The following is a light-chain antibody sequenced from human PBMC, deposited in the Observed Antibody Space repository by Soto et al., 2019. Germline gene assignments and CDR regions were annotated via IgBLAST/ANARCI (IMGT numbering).Light chain of an antibody. CDR3: QQYNSYAWT. Sequence: DIQMTQSPFSLSASVGDSVSITCRASQSMSIYLNWYQQKPGKAPKLLIYGASRLYKGVPSRFSGSGSGTEFTLTISSLQPDDFATYYCQQYNSYAWTFGQGTKVDIK. CDR2: GAS. CDR1: QSMSIY. J-gene: IGKJ1*01. V-gene: IGKV1-16*01.